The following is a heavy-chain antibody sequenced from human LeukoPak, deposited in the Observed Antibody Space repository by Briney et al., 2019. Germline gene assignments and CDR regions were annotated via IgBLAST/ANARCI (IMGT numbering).Heavy chain of an antibody. CDR1: GYSFTSYG. CDR3: ARGNYDFWSGYYGTPRRYFDY. V-gene: IGHV1-18*01. J-gene: IGHJ4*02. CDR2: ISTYNANT. Sequence: ASVKVSCKASGYSFTSYGISWVRQAPGQGLEWMGWISTYNANTNYALKFQGRVTMTRNTSISTAYMELSSLRSEDTAVYYCARGNYDFWSGYYGTPRRYFDYWGQGTLVTVSS. D-gene: IGHD3-3*01.